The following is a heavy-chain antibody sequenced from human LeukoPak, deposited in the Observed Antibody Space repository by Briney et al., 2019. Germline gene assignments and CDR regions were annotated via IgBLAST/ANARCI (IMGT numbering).Heavy chain of an antibody. Sequence: GGSLRLSCVASGFTFSSYAMSWVRQAPGKGLEWVSAIRESGGSTHYADSVKGRFTISRDNSKNTLYLQMNSLRAEDTAVYYCAKATGKLRAQFGYWGQGTLVTVSS. V-gene: IGHV3-23*01. D-gene: IGHD1-26*01. CDR2: IRESGGST. J-gene: IGHJ4*02. CDR1: GFTFSSYA. CDR3: AKATGKLRAQFGY.